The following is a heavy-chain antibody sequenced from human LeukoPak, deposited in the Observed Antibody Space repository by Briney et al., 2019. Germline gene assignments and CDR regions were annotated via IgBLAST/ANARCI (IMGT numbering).Heavy chain of an antibody. CDR2: ISGSGGST. CDR1: GFTFSSYA. D-gene: IGHD6-13*01. Sequence: GGSLRLSCAASGFTFSSYAMSWVRQAPGKGLEWVSAISGSGGSTYYADSVKGRFTISRDNSKNALYLQMNSLRAEDTAVYYCARDAQPGIAAASDYWGQGTLVTVSS. CDR3: ARDAQPGIAAASDY. V-gene: IGHV3-23*01. J-gene: IGHJ4*02.